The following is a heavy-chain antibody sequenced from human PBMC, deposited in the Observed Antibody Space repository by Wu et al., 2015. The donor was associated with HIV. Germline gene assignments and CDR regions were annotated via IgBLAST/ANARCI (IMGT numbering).Heavy chain of an antibody. Sequence: QVQLVQSGAEVKKPGASVKVSCGTSGYTFTNYYIHWVRQAPGHGLEWMAWINPSGGATIYAEAFEGRVTVTTDTSISTAYMELSRLRSDDTAVYYCARDYYGSGSYYYYYYYGMDVWGQGTTVTVSS. CDR3: ARDYYGSGSYYYYYYYGMDV. J-gene: IGHJ6*02. D-gene: IGHD3-10*01. V-gene: IGHV1-2*02. CDR2: INPSGGAT. CDR1: GYTFTNYY.